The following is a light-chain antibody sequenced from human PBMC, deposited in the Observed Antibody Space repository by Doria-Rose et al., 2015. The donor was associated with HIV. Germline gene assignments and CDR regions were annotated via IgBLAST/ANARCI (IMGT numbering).Light chain of an antibody. CDR2: GAS. Sequence: TQSPGTLSLSQGERATLSCRASQSVSSSYLAWYQQKPGQAPRLLIYGASSRATGIPDRFSGSGAGTDFTLTISRLEPEDFAVYYCQQYGTSLSITVGQGKRLEIK. V-gene: IGKV3-20*01. J-gene: IGKJ5*01. CDR1: QSVSSSY. CDR3: QQYGTSLSIT.